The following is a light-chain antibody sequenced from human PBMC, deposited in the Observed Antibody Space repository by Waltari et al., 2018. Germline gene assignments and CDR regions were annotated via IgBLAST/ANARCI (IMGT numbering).Light chain of an antibody. CDR1: QSVSSW. CDR3: QQYDTYPLT. Sequence: DTQMTQSPSTLSASVGDRVTITCRASQSVSSWLAWFQQKPGRTPKLLIYKASTLERGVPSRFVGSGSGTEFTLTISGLQPDDFASYYCQQYDTYPLTFGGGTKVEIK. J-gene: IGKJ4*01. V-gene: IGKV1-5*03. CDR2: KAS.